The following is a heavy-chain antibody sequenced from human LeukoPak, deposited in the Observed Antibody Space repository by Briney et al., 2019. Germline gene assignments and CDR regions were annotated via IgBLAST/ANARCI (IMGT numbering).Heavy chain of an antibody. D-gene: IGHD3-22*01. V-gene: IGHV3-48*04. J-gene: IGHJ4*02. CDR3: AKVKDYFDSSGSSYYFDY. CDR1: GFTFSSYS. CDR2: ISSSSSTI. Sequence: GGSLRLSCAASGFTFSSYSMSWIRQAPGKGLEWVSYISSSSSTIYYADSVKGRFTISRDNAKNSLYLQMNSLTAEDTAVYYCAKVKDYFDSSGSSYYFDYWGQGTLVTVSS.